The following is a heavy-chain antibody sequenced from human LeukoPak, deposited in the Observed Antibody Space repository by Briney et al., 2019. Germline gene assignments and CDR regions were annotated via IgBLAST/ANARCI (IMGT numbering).Heavy chain of an antibody. CDR1: GFTFDDYA. D-gene: IGHD6-19*01. CDR2: ISGDGHST. CDR3: AKDNAPVLAASEGWKDF. V-gene: IGHV3-43*02. Sequence: GGSLRLSCAASGFTFDDYAIDWVRQAPGKGLGWVSFISGDGHSTYYANSVKGRFTISRDNSRNSLFLQMNSLRPEDTALYFCAKDNAPVLAASEGWKDFWGQGTLVIVSS. J-gene: IGHJ4*02.